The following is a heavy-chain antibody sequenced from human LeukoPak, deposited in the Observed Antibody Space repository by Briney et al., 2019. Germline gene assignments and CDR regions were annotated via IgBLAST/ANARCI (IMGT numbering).Heavy chain of an antibody. CDR3: AKSPNDYGDDLDY. V-gene: IGHV3-23*01. J-gene: IGHJ4*02. CDR2: ISGSGGST. Sequence: PGGSLRLSCAASGFTFSSYAISWVRQAPGKGLEWVSAISGSGGSTYYADSVKGRFTISRDNSKNTLYLQMNSLRAEDTAVYYCAKSPNDYGDDLDYWGQRTLVTVSS. CDR1: GFTFSSYA. D-gene: IGHD4-17*01.